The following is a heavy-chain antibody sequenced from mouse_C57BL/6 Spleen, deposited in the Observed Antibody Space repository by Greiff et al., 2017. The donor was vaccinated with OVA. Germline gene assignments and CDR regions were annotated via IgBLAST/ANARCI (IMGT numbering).Heavy chain of an antibody. J-gene: IGHJ4*01. V-gene: IGHV1-52*01. Sequence: QVQLQQPGAELVRPGSSVKLSCKASGYTFTSYWMHWVKQRPIQGLEWIGNIDPSDSETHYNQKFKDKATLTVDKSSSTAYMQLSSLTSEDSAVSYCARNYDYDHYYAMDYWGQGTSVTVSS. CDR1: GYTFTSYW. D-gene: IGHD2-4*01. CDR3: ARNYDYDHYYAMDY. CDR2: IDPSDSET.